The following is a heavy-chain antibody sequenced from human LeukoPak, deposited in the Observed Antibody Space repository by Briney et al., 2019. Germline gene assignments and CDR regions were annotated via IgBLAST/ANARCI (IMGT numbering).Heavy chain of an antibody. Sequence: GGSLRLSCAASGFTISSYWMSWVRQAPGKGLEWVANIKQDGSEKYYVDSVEGRFSISRDNAKNTLFLQINSLRAEDTAVYYCARGWNNALDYWGQGTLVTVSS. J-gene: IGHJ4*02. CDR1: GFTISSYW. V-gene: IGHV3-7*02. CDR3: ARGWNNALDY. CDR2: IKQDGSEK. D-gene: IGHD1/OR15-1a*01.